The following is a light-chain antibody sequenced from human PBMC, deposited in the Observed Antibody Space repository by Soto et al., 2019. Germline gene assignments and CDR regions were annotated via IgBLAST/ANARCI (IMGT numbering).Light chain of an antibody. Sequence: EIVMTQSPVTLSVSPGERATLSCRASQSINNNLAWYQQKPGQAPSLLIYGAFTRATGIPARFSGTGSGTEFTLTISRLEPEDFAVYYCQQYGSSQITFGQGTRLEI. V-gene: IGKV3-15*01. CDR1: QSINNN. J-gene: IGKJ5*01. CDR2: GAF. CDR3: QQYGSSQIT.